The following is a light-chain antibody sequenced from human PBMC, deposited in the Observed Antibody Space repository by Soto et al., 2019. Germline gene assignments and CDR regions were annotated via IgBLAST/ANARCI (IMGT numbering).Light chain of an antibody. CDR3: AAWDVSLNAL. CDR2: SNN. V-gene: IGLV1-44*01. J-gene: IGLJ2*01. CDR1: SSNIGSNT. Sequence: QSVLTQPLSASGTPGQRVTISCSGSSSNIGSNTVNWYQQLPGTAPKLLIYSNNQRPSGVPDRFSDSKSGTSASLAISGLQSEDDADYYCAAWDVSLNALFGGGTKLTVL.